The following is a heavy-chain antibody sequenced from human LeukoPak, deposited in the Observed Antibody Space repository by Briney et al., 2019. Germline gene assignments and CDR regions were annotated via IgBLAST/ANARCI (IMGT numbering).Heavy chain of an antibody. Sequence: GGSLTLSCAASGFTYNNAWMTWVPQAPGKGPEWVGRFKSKTGDGTTDYAAPVKGRFTISRDDSQNTLYLQMNSLKTEDTAVYYCTTDLGITMVRGVIGDDFDIWGQGTMVGVSS. CDR1: GFTYNNAW. CDR3: TTDLGITMVRGVIGDDFDI. J-gene: IGHJ3*02. CDR2: FKSKTGDGTT. D-gene: IGHD3-10*01. V-gene: IGHV3-15*01.